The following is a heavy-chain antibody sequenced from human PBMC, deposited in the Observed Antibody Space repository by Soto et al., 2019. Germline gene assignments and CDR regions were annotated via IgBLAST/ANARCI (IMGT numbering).Heavy chain of an antibody. CDR3: AGSSSWYSHFDY. J-gene: IGHJ4*01. V-gene: IGHV1-18*01. CDR2: ISAYNGNT. CDR1: GYTFTSYG. D-gene: IGHD6-13*01. Sequence: ASVKVSCKASGYTFTSYGISWVRPAPGQGLEWKEWISAYNGNTNYAQKLQGRLTISKDSSRNTLYLQMTSLTAEDSAVYYCAGSSSWYSHFDYWGHGILVTVSS.